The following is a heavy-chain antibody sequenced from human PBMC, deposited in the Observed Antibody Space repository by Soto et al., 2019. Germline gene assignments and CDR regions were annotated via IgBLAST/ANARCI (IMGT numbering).Heavy chain of an antibody. CDR1: GFTLSNYA. V-gene: IGHV3-23*01. D-gene: IGHD6-13*01. CDR2: LSGSGGST. J-gene: IGHJ3*02. CDR3: AKDSGDSSTWANDALDI. Sequence: PGGSLRLSCSASGFTLSNYAMNWVRQAPGKGLEWVSTLSGSGGSTYYADSVKGRFTISRDNSKNTLFLQLNSLRADDTAVYYCAKDSGDSSTWANDALDIWGQGTMVTVSS.